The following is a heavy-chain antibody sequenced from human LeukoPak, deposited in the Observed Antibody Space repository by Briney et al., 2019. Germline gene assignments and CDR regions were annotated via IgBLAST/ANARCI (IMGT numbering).Heavy chain of an antibody. CDR2: IGTAGDT. Sequence: GGSLRLSCAASGFTFSSYDMHWVRQATGKGLEWVSAIGTAGDTYYPGSVKGRFTISRENAKNSLYLQMNSLRAEDTVVYYCARDRVLRYFDWPRIYYYYGMDVWGQGTTVTVSS. D-gene: IGHD3-9*01. V-gene: IGHV3-13*01. CDR1: GFTFSSYD. J-gene: IGHJ6*02. CDR3: ARDRVLRYFDWPRIYYYYGMDV.